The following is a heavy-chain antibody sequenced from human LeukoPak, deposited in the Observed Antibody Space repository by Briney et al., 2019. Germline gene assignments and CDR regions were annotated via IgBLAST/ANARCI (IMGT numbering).Heavy chain of an antibody. J-gene: IGHJ5*01. CDR1: GLTFSSYW. CDR3: ARRVGAIDS. Sequence: GGSLRLSCVASGLTFSSYWMSWVRQAPGKGLEWVANIKKDGSEKYYVDSVKGRFTISRDNAKNSLYLQIYGLRADDTGVYYCARRVGAIDSWGQGTLVAV. V-gene: IGHV3-7*05. CDR2: IKKDGSEK. D-gene: IGHD1-26*01.